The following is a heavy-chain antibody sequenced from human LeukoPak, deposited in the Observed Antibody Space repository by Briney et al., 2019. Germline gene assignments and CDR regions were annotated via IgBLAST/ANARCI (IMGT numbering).Heavy chain of an antibody. V-gene: IGHV3-15*01. Sequence: GGSLRLSCAASGFTFSNAWMSWVRQAPGKGLEWVGRIKSKTDGGTTDYAAPVKGRFTISRDDSKNTLYLQMNSLKTEDTAVYYCTTDQVPWLVVAAGRYWGQGTLVTVSS. J-gene: IGHJ4*02. CDR1: GFTFSNAW. CDR2: IKSKTDGGTT. D-gene: IGHD3-22*01. CDR3: TTDQVPWLVVAAGRY.